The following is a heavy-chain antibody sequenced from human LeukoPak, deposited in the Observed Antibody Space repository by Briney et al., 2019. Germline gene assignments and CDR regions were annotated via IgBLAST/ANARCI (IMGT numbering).Heavy chain of an antibody. J-gene: IGHJ4*02. Sequence: PGGSLRLSCAASGFTFSGYEMNWVRQAPGKGLEWVSSISVSGTTIYYADSVKGRSTISRDNAKNSLFLQMSSLRAEDTAVYYCARKFCGGASCYYYFDYWGQGTLVTVSS. CDR3: ARKFCGGASCYYYFDY. CDR1: GFTFSGYE. V-gene: IGHV3-48*03. D-gene: IGHD2-2*01. CDR2: ISVSGTTI.